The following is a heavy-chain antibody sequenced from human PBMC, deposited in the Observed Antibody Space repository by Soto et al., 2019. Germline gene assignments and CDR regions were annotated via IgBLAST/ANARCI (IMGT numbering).Heavy chain of an antibody. J-gene: IGHJ4*02. V-gene: IGHV3-74*03. CDR3: AKAPGIVGATFLN. CDR1: GFTFTTFW. CDR2: VNTDGSST. D-gene: IGHD1-26*01. Sequence: GGSLRLSCETSGFTFTTFWMHWVRQVPGKGLVWVSRVNTDGSSTTYADSVKGRFTISRDNAKSTLYLQMNSLRAEDTAVYYCAKAPGIVGATFLNWGQGTLVTVSS.